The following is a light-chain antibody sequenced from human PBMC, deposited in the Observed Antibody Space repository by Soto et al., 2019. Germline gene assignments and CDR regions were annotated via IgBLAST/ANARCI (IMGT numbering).Light chain of an antibody. CDR3: QQYGSSPRT. Sequence: EIVLTQSPGTLSLSPGERATLSCRASQSVSSTFLAWYQHKPGQAPRLLISGASTRATGIPARFSGSGSGTDFTLTISRLEPVDFAVYYCQQYGSSPRTFGQGTKVEIK. J-gene: IGKJ1*01. CDR1: QSVSSTF. CDR2: GAS. V-gene: IGKV3-20*01.